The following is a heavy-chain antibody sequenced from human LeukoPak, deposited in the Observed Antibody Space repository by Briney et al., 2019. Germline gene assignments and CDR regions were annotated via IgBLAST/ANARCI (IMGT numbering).Heavy chain of an antibody. Sequence: PGGSLRLSCGASGFTVSSNYMSWVRQAPGKGLEWVSVIYSGGSTYYADSVKGRFTISRDNSKNTLYLQMNSLRAEDTAVYYCARDATDPGYCRGCFDYWGQGTLVTVSS. CDR1: GFTVSSNY. D-gene: IGHD2-15*01. CDR3: ARDATDPGYCRGCFDY. CDR2: IYSGGST. J-gene: IGHJ4*02. V-gene: IGHV3-53*01.